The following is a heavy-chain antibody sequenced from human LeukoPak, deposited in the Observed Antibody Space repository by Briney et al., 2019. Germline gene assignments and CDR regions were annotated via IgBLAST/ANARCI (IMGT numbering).Heavy chain of an antibody. V-gene: IGHV3-30-3*01. CDR1: GFTFSSYA. D-gene: IGHD4-17*01. J-gene: IGHJ3*02. Sequence: PGGSLRLSCAASGFTFSSYAMHWVRQAPGKGLKWVAVISYDGSNKYYADSVKGRFTISRDNSKNTLYLQMNSLRAEDTAVYYCARDNDYGDYPDAFDIWGQGTMVTVSS. CDR3: ARDNDYGDYPDAFDI. CDR2: ISYDGSNK.